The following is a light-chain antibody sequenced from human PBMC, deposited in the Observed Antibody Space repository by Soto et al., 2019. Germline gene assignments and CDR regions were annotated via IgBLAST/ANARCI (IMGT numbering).Light chain of an antibody. CDR3: LQHSSYPWT. CDR1: QDIRYG. J-gene: IGKJ1*01. CDR2: AAS. Sequence: IQMTQSPSSLSASVGDRVTITCRASQDIRYGLSWYQQKPGKAPKLLIYAASSLQRGVPSRFSGSGSGTDFTLTISSLQPEDFATYSCLQHSSYPWTFGQGTKVDIK. V-gene: IGKV1-6*01.